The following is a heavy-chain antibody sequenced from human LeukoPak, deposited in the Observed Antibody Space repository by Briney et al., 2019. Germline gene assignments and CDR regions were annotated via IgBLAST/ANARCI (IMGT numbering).Heavy chain of an antibody. Sequence: RGSLRLSCAASGFTFSSYWMHWVRQAPGKGLVWVSRINSDGSSTTYADSVKGRFAISRDNAKNTLYLQMNSLRPEDTAVYYCARDVDYHATSECFDYWGQGTLVTVSS. V-gene: IGHV3-74*03. D-gene: IGHD1-26*01. CDR1: GFTFSSYW. CDR3: ARDVDYHATSECFDY. J-gene: IGHJ4*02. CDR2: INSDGSST.